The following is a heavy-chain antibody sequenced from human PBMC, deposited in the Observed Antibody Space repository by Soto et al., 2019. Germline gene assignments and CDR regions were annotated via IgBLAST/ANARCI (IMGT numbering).Heavy chain of an antibody. V-gene: IGHV5-51*01. CDR2: IYPGDPDT. D-gene: IGHD3-22*01. J-gene: IGHJ4*02. CDR1: GYSFTSYW. Sequence: GESLKISCKGSGYSFTSYWIGWVRQMPGKGLEWLGIIYPGDPDTRYSPSFQGQVTISADKSISTAYLRWGSLKASDTAMYYFARSEWTYDSSGYYLYPGFDYWGQGTLVTVSS. CDR3: ARSEWTYDSSGYYLYPGFDY.